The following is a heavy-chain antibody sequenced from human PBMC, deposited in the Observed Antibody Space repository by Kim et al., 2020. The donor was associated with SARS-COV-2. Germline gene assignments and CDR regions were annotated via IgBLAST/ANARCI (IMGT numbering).Heavy chain of an antibody. J-gene: IGHJ3*02. D-gene: IGHD3-10*01. CDR2: INAGNGNT. CDR1: GYTFTSYA. Sequence: ASVKVSCKASGYTFTSYAMHWVRQAPGQRLEWMGWINAGNGNTKYSQKFQGRVTITRDTSASTAYMELSSLRSEDTAVYYCARDHSYYYGSGSYYTTRSAFDIWGQGTMVTVSS. CDR3: ARDHSYYYGSGSYYTTRSAFDI. V-gene: IGHV1-3*01.